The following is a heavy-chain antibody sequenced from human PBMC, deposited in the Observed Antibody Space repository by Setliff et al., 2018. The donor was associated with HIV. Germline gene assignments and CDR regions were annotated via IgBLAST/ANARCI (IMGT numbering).Heavy chain of an antibody. V-gene: IGHV3-21*01. CDR2: SSSSSSYI. J-gene: IGHJ3*02. CDR1: GFTFSSYS. Sequence: GGSLRLSCAASGFTFSSYSMNWARQAPGKGLEWVSSSSSSSSYIYYADSVKGRFTISRDNAKNSLYLQMNSLRAEATAVYCCARDRPRGGGSLDAFDIWGQGTMVTVSS. CDR3: ARDRPRGGGSLDAFDI. D-gene: IGHD1-26*01.